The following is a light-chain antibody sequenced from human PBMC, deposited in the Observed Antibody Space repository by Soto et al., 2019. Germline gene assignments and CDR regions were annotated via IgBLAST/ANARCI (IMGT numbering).Light chain of an antibody. CDR1: QGISSY. CDR2: AAS. Sequence: AIRMTQSPSSFSASTGDRVTITCRASQGISSYLAWYQQKPGKAPKLLIYAASTLQSGVPSRFSGSGCGTDFTLTISCLQSEDFATDYCQQYYSYPYTFGQGTKLEIK. CDR3: QQYYSYPYT. J-gene: IGKJ2*01. V-gene: IGKV1-8*01.